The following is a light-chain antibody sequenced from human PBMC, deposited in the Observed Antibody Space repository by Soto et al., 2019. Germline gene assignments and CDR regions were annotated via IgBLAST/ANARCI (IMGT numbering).Light chain of an antibody. CDR3: QKYYSYPRK. V-gene: IGKV1-8*01. J-gene: IGKJ1*01. CDR1: QGISSY. CDR2: AAS. Sequence: AILLTQSPSSLSASTGDRVTITCRASQGISSYLAWYQQKPGKAPKLLIYAASTLQSGVPSRFSGSGSGTDFTLTISCLQSEDFATYYCQKYYSYPRKFGQGTKVDIK.